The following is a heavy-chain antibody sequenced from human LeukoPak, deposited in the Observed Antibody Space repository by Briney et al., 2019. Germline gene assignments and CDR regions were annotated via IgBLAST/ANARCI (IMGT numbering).Heavy chain of an antibody. CDR2: FDPEDGET. CDR1: GYTLTELS. CDR3: ATSPITMVRGVIITLALDY. Sequence: GASVKVSCKVSGYTLTELSMHWVRQAPGKGLEWMGGFDPEDGETIYAQKFQARVTMTEDASTDTAYMELSSLRSEDTAVYYCATSPITMVRGVIITLALDYWGQGTLVTVSS. V-gene: IGHV1-24*01. D-gene: IGHD3-10*01. J-gene: IGHJ4*02.